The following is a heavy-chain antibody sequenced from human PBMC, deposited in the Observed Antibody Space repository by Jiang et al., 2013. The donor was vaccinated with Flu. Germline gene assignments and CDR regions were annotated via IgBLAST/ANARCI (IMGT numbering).Heavy chain of an antibody. CDR1: GYTFTSYA. J-gene: IGHJ3*02. Sequence: QSGSELKKPGASVKVSCKASGYTFTSYAMNWVRQAPGQGLEWMGWINTNTGNPTYAQGFDRTVCLLLGHLCQHGISADQQPKGLRTLPCITCARDLPLPPFGAFDIWAKGQWSPSLQ. CDR2: INTNTGNP. CDR3: ARDLPLPPFGAFDI. D-gene: IGHD3-10*01. V-gene: IGHV7-4-1*02.